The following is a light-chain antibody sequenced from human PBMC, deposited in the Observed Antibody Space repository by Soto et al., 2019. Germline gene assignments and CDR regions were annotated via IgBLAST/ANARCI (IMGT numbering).Light chain of an antibody. CDR1: QSVSSTY. CDR2: GAS. CDR3: QQYGSSPVT. V-gene: IGKV3-20*01. Sequence: EIVLTQSPGTLSLSPGERATLSCRASQSVSSTYLAWYQQKPGQAPRLLIYGASNRATGIPDRFSGSGSVTDFTLTISRLEPEDLAVYYCQQYGSSPVTFGQGTKLEIK. J-gene: IGKJ2*01.